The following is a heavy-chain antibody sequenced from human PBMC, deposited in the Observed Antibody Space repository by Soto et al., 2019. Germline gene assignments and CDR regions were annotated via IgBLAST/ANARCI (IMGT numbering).Heavy chain of an antibody. CDR3: AKKAGCCGYDPFDY. CDR2: ISTSGGST. J-gene: IGHJ4*02. D-gene: IGHD5-12*01. Sequence: GGSLRLSFAASVFTFSGNAMSWFPQAPGKGLEWVSAISTSGGSTSYADSVKGRFTISRDNFKNTLHLQMNSLRAEDTAVYYCAKKAGCCGYDPFDYWGQGTLVTVSS. CDR1: VFTFSGNA. V-gene: IGHV3-23*01.